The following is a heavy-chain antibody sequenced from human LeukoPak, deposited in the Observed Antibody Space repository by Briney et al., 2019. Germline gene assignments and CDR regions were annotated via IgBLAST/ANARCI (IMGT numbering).Heavy chain of an antibody. CDR2: IYTSGST. CDR3: ARGLGNDGIFDY. V-gene: IGHV4-61*02. D-gene: IGHD1-1*01. J-gene: IGHJ4*02. CDR1: GGSISSGSYY. Sequence: PSQTLSLTCTVSGGSISSGSYYWSWIRQPAGKGLEWIGRIYTSGSTNYNPSLKSRVTISVDTSKNQFSLKLSSVTAADTAVYYCARGLGNDGIFDYWGQGTLVTVSS.